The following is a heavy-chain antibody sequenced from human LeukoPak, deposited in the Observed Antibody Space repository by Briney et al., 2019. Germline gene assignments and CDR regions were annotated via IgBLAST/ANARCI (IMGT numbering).Heavy chain of an antibody. J-gene: IGHJ3*02. Sequence: PGGSLRLSCAASGFTFSSYAMSWVRQAPGKGLVWVSAISGSGGSTYYADSVRGLFTISRDIFKNTLYLQMNSLRAEDTAVYHCVKSAGKDGYRDVFDIWGQGTVVTVSS. CDR3: VKSAGKDGYRDVFDI. D-gene: IGHD5-24*01. CDR2: ISGSGGST. V-gene: IGHV3-23*01. CDR1: GFTFSSYA.